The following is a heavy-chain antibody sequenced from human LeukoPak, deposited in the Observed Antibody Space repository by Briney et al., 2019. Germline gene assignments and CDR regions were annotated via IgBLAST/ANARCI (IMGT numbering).Heavy chain of an antibody. J-gene: IGHJ6*03. CDR1: GGSISSYY. D-gene: IGHD6-19*01. Sequence: TSETLSLTCTVSGGSISSYYWSWIRQPPGKGLEWIGYIYYSGSTNYNPSLKSRVTISVDTSKNQFSLKLSSVTAADTAVYYCASSNSSGWWPYSGYYCYYMDVWGKGTTVTVSS. CDR2: IYYSGST. CDR3: ASSNSSGWWPYSGYYCYYMDV. V-gene: IGHV4-59*01.